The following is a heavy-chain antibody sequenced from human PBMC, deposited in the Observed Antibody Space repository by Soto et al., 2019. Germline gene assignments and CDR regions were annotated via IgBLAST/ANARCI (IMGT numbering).Heavy chain of an antibody. V-gene: IGHV1-18*01. D-gene: IGHD2-15*01. CDR1: GYTCTNYG. CDR2: INADNGNT. Sequence: QVQLVQSGAEVKEPGASVKVSCKASGYTCTNYGITWVRQAPGQGLEWMGWINADNGNTNFAQKVQGRVTMTTDTSTSTAYMELRSLTYDDTAMYFCARRVDCSGGSCYADYWGQGTLVSVSS. J-gene: IGHJ4*02. CDR3: ARRVDCSGGSCYADY.